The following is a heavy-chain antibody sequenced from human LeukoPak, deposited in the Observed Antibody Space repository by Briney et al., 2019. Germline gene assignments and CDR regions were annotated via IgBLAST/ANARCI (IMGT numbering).Heavy chain of an antibody. D-gene: IGHD6-13*01. Sequence: GGSLRLSCAASGFTFSSYAMHWVRQAPGKGLEWVAVISCDGSNKYYADSVKGRFTISRDNSKNTLYLQMNSLRAEDTAVYYCARWGFIAAAGTTYYYYGMDVWGQGTTVTVSS. CDR1: GFTFSSYA. J-gene: IGHJ6*02. CDR3: ARWGFIAAAGTTYYYYGMDV. CDR2: ISCDGSNK. V-gene: IGHV3-30*04.